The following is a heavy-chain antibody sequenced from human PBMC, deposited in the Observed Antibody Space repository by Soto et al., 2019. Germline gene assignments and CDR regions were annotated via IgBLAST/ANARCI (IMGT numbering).Heavy chain of an antibody. CDR1: GFTFSRYA. V-gene: IGHV3-23*01. Sequence: PGGSLRLSCGASGFTFSRYAMNWVRQAPGKGLEWVSAISGSGGTTYYADSVKGRFTISRDNSNNTLFLQMNILRAEDTAVYYCARYASLSGRDYFDHWGQGTLVTVSS. CDR3: ARYASLSGRDYFDH. J-gene: IGHJ4*02. CDR2: ISGSGGTT. D-gene: IGHD2-2*01.